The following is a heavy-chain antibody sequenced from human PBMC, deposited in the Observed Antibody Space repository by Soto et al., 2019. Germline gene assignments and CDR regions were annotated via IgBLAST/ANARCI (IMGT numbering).Heavy chain of an antibody. CDR2: INHSGST. J-gene: IGHJ3*02. V-gene: IGHV4-34*01. CDR1: GGSFSGYY. D-gene: IGHD3-3*01. CDR3: ARGNHKDWPAGFLEWLFDAFDI. Sequence: SETLSLTCAVYGGSFSGYYWSWIRQPPGKGLEWIGEINHSGSTNYNPSLKSRVTISVDTSKNQFSLKLSSVTAADTAVYYCARGNHKDWPAGFLEWLFDAFDIWGQGTMVTVSS.